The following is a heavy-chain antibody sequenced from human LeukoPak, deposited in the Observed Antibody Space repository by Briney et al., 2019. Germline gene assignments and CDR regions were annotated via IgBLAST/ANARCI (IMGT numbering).Heavy chain of an antibody. CDR3: ARRVDTAMAYAFDI. CDR2: ISSSGSTI. J-gene: IGHJ3*02. D-gene: IGHD5-18*01. Sequence: PGGSLRLSCAASGFTFSSYEMNWVRQAPGKGLEWVSYISSSGSTIYYADSVKGRFTISRDNAKNSLYLQMNSLRAEDTALYHCARRVDTAMAYAFDIWGQGTMVTVSS. V-gene: IGHV3-48*03. CDR1: GFTFSSYE.